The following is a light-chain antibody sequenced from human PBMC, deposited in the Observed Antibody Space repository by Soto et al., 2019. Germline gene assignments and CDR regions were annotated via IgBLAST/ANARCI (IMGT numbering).Light chain of an antibody. CDR2: EDD. CDR1: SSNIRNNY. V-gene: IGLV1-51*02. CDR3: GTWDSSLSAYV. Sequence: QSVLTQPPSVSAAPGQTVTISCSGSSSNIRNNYVSWYQQLPGTAPKLLIYEDDKRPSGIPDRFSGSKSGTSATLGITGLQTGDEADYYCGTWDSSLSAYVFGTGTKLTVL. J-gene: IGLJ1*01.